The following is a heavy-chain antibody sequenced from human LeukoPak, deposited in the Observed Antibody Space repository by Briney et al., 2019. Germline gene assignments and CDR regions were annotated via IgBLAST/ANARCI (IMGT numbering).Heavy chain of an antibody. Sequence: SQTLSLTCTVSGGSVSGHYWSWIRQSPGKGREWIGYIYYTGSTNYNPSPKRRVTISVDTLKNQFSLELSSVTAADTAVYYCTRYRDGYHDYWGQGTLVTVSS. CDR2: IYYTGST. CDR3: TRYRDGYHDY. J-gene: IGHJ4*02. V-gene: IGHV4-59*02. CDR1: GGSVSGHY. D-gene: IGHD5-24*01.